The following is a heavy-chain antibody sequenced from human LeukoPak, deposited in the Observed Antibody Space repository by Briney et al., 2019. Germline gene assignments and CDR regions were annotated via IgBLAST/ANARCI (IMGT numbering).Heavy chain of an antibody. Sequence: PGGSLRLSCAASGFTFSSYSMNWVRQAPGKGLEWVSSISSSSSYIYYADSVKGRFTISRDNAKNSLYLQMNSLRAEDTAVYYCTRDSSTSCHDSRAFDIWGQGTMVTVSS. J-gene: IGHJ3*02. CDR1: GFTFSSYS. CDR3: TRDSSTSCHDSRAFDI. D-gene: IGHD2-2*01. V-gene: IGHV3-21*01. CDR2: ISSSSSYI.